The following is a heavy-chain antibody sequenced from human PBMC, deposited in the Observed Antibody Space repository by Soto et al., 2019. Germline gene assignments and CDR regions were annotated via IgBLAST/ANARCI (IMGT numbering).Heavy chain of an antibody. Sequence: PSETLSLTCTVSGGSISSYYLSWIRLPPGKGLEWIGYIYYSGSTNYNPCRKSRVTSSVDTSKNQFSLKLSSVTAADTAVYYCARAGASGMDVWGQGTTVTVSS. CDR3: ARAGASGMDV. D-gene: IGHD1-26*01. V-gene: IGHV4-59*01. CDR2: IYYSGST. CDR1: GGSISSYY. J-gene: IGHJ6*02.